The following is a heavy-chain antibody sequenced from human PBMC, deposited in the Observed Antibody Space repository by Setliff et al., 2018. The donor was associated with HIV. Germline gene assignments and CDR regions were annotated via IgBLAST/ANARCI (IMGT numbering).Heavy chain of an antibody. CDR3: ARSFSGRYFWSGYYTGPDPKGENAFDI. D-gene: IGHD3-3*01. CDR2: IYSSGST. Sequence: KPSETLSLTCTVSGGSISNSNYFWGWIRQPPVKGLEWIGGIYSSGSTYYQPSLQGRVSMSIDSSKNHFSLRLRYVTAADTSVYYCARSFSGRYFWSGYYTGPDPKGENAFDICGQGTMVTVSS. J-gene: IGHJ3*02. V-gene: IGHV4-39*02. CDR1: GGSISNSNYF.